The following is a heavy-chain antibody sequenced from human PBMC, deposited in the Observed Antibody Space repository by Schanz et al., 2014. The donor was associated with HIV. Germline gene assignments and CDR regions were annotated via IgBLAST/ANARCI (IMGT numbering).Heavy chain of an antibody. V-gene: IGHV1-18*01. CDR3: ARVNKDIGGYYFDY. D-gene: IGHD2-15*01. Sequence: QVQLVQSGAAVRTPGTSVRVSCKASGGPFSSYGISWVRQAPGQGLEWMGWISAYNGNTNYAQKFQGRVTMTTDTSTSTAYMELRSLRSDDTAVYYCARVNKDIGGYYFDYWGQGTLVTVSS. J-gene: IGHJ4*02. CDR1: GGPFSSYG. CDR2: ISAYNGNT.